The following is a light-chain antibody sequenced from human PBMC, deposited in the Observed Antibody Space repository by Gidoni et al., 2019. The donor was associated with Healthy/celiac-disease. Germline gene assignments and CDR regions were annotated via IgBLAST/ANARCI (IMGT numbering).Light chain of an antibody. J-gene: IGKJ1*01. Sequence: DMQMTQSPSTLSASVGDRVTITCRASQSISSWLAWYQQKPGKAPKLLIYDASSLESGVPSRFSGSGSGTEFTLTISSLQPDDFATYYCQQYWTFXQXTKVEIK. CDR1: QSISSW. CDR3: QQYWT. CDR2: DAS. V-gene: IGKV1-5*01.